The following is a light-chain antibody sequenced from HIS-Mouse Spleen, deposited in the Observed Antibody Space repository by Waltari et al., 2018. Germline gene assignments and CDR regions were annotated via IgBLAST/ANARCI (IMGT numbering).Light chain of an antibody. J-gene: IGLJ2*01. Sequence: SYVLTQSPSVSVAPGKTARITCGGNNIGSKSVHWYQQKQGQAPVLVVYDDSDRPSGRPERFSGSNSGNTATLTISRVEAGDEADYYCQVWDSSSDHVVFGGGTKLTVL. V-gene: IGLV3-21*03. CDR1: NIGSKS. CDR3: QVWDSSSDHVV. CDR2: DDS.